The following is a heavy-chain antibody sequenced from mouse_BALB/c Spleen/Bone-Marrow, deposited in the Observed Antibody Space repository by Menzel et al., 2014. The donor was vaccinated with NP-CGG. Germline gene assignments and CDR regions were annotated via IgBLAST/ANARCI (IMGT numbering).Heavy chain of an antibody. Sequence: ESGAEVVRPGASVKLSCKASGYTFTGYWMNWVKQRPGQGLEWIGMIDPSDSEIHYNQMFKDKATLTVDESSSTAYMQLSSLTSDDSAVYYCVRKYGKGGDYWGQGTTLTVSS. CDR1: GYTFTGYW. J-gene: IGHJ2*01. D-gene: IGHD2-10*02. CDR3: VRKYGKGGDY. CDR2: IDPSDSEI. V-gene: IGHV1-61*01.